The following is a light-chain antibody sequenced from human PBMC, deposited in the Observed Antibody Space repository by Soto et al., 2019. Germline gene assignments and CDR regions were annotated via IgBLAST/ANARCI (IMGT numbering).Light chain of an antibody. J-gene: IGLJ1*01. CDR2: EVS. CDR3: TSYTSSRTFG. CDR1: SSDVGGYKY. V-gene: IGLV2-14*01. Sequence: QSVLTQPASVSGSPGQSITISCTGTSSDVGGYKYVSWYQQYPGKAPKLMIFEVSNRPSGVSNRFSGSQSGNTASLTISGLQAEDEADYYCTSYTSSRTFGFGTGTKLTVL.